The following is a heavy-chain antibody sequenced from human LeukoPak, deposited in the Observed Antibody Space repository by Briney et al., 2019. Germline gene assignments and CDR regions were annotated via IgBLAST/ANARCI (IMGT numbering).Heavy chain of an antibody. CDR1: GFTFSSYS. Sequence: GGSLRLSCAASGFTFSSYSMNWVRQAPGKGLEWVSSISNSSSYIYYADSVKGRFTISRDNAKNSLYLQMNSLRAEDTAVYYCALELVGEYFQHWGQGTLVTVSS. CDR2: ISNSSSYI. V-gene: IGHV3-21*01. CDR3: ALELVGEYFQH. D-gene: IGHD1-26*01. J-gene: IGHJ1*01.